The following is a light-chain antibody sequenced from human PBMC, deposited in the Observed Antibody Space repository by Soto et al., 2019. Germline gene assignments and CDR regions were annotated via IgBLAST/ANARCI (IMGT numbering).Light chain of an antibody. CDR1: PSVSRN. CDR2: GAS. J-gene: IGKJ2*01. CDR3: QQYNNWPPYT. V-gene: IGKV3-15*01. Sequence: EIVMTQSPATPSVSPGERATLSCRASPSVSRNVAWHQQKPGQAPRLLIYGASTRAIGIPARFSGSGSGTEFTLTISSLQSEDLAVYYCQQYNNWPPYTFGQGTKLEIK.